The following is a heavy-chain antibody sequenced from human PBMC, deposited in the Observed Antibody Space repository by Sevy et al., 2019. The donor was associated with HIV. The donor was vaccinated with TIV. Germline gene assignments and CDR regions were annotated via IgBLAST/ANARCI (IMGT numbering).Heavy chain of an antibody. CDR3: ARDIGAGSNSETSSPPFFFYYFDS. CDR1: GFNFSTYA. V-gene: IGHV3-9*01. D-gene: IGHD1-26*01. J-gene: IGHJ4*02. Sequence: GGSLRLSCSASGFNFSTYAMHWVRQSSGKGLEWVAGISWNSGSIGYADSVKGRFTISRDNARNTLYLQMNNMRSEDTALYYCARDIGAGSNSETSSPPFFFYYFDSWGQGTLVTVSS. CDR2: ISWNSGSI.